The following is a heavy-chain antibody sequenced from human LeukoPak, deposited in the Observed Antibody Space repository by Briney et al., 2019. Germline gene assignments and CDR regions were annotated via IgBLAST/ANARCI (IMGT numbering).Heavy chain of an antibody. J-gene: IGHJ4*02. D-gene: IGHD6-13*01. V-gene: IGHV1-3*01. CDR3: ARAGGRSSSWKV. CDR1: GYTFTSYA. Sequence: ASVKDSCKASGYTFTSYAMHWVRQAPGQRLEGMGWINAGNGNTKYSQKFQGRVTITRDTSASTAYMELSSLRSEDTAVYYCARAGGRSSSWKVWGQGTLVTVSS. CDR2: INAGNGNT.